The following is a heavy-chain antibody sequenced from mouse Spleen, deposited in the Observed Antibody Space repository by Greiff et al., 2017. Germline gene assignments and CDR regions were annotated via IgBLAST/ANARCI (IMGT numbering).Heavy chain of an antibody. CDR1: GFTFSSYA. D-gene: IGHD1-1*01. V-gene: IGHV5-9-3*01. CDR3: ARRPFYYYYYFDY. Sequence: EVQVVESGGGLVKLGGSLKLSCAASGFTFSSYAMSWVRQTPEKRLEWVATISSGGGNTYYPDSVKGRFTISRDNAKNTLYLQMSSLKSEDTAMYYCARRPFYYYYYFDYWGQGTTLTVSS. J-gene: IGHJ2*01. CDR2: ISSGGGNT.